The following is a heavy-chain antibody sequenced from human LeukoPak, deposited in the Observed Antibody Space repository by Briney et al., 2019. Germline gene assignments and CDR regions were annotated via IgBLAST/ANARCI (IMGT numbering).Heavy chain of an antibody. Sequence: SVKVSCKASGGTFSSYAISWVRQAPGQGLEWMGGIIPILGITNYAQKFQGRVTITADKSTSTAYMELSSLRSEDTAVYYCARVVVVVVPAASPNYYYYGMDVWGQGTTVTVSS. V-gene: IGHV1-69*10. CDR3: ARVVVVVVPAASPNYYYYGMDV. CDR1: GGTFSSYA. J-gene: IGHJ6*02. CDR2: IIPILGIT. D-gene: IGHD2-2*01.